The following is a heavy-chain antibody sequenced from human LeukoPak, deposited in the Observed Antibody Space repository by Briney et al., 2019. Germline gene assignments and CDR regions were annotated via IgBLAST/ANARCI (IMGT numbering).Heavy chain of an antibody. Sequence: SETLSLTCTVSGYSISSGYYWGWIRQPPGKGLEWIGSIYHSRGTYYNPSLKSRVTISVDTSKNQFSLKLSSVTATDTAVYYCARGAGGPDYWGQGTLVTVSS. CDR2: IYHSRGT. J-gene: IGHJ4*02. V-gene: IGHV4-38-2*02. CDR3: ARGAGGPDY. CDR1: GYSISSGYY. D-gene: IGHD1-26*01.